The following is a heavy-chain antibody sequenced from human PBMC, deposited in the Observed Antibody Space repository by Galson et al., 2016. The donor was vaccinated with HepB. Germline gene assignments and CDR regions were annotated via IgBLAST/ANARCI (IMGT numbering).Heavy chain of an antibody. CDR1: GYTFTTNG. CDR3: ARDRDRSLDY. J-gene: IGHJ4*02. CDR2: ISAHNGDT. V-gene: IGHV1-18*04. D-gene: IGHD5-24*01. Sequence: SVKVSCKASGYTFTTNGISWVRQAPGQGLEWMGWISAHNGDTNSPQKLQGRVTLTTDTSTRTAYMELRSPKSDDTAVYYCARDRDRSLDYWGQGTLVTVSS.